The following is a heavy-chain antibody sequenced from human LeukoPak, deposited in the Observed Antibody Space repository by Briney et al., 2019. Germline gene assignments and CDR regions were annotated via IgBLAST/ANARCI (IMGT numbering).Heavy chain of an antibody. V-gene: IGHV4-34*01. D-gene: IGHD3-3*01. CDR3: ARVGGWSGYYLNWFDP. CDR1: GGSFSGYY. Sequence: SETLSLTCAVYGGSFSGYYWSWIRQPPGKGLEWIGEINHSGSTNYNPSLKSRVTISVDTSKNQFSLKQSSVTAADTAVYYCARVGGWSGYYLNWFDPWGQGTLATVSS. J-gene: IGHJ5*02. CDR2: INHSGST.